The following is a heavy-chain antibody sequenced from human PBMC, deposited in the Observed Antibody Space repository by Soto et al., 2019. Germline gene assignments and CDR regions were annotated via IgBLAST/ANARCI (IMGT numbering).Heavy chain of an antibody. D-gene: IGHD3-22*01. J-gene: IGHJ4*02. Sequence: EVQLVESGGGLVQPGGSLRLSCVASGFTFSYYWMSWVRQAPGKGLEWLATIKEDGSEKYYADSVKGRFAISRDNAETSLYLQMNSLRAEDTAVYYCARESRLTDYWGQGTLVTVSS. CDR2: IKEDGSEK. CDR1: GFTFSYYW. V-gene: IGHV3-7*04. CDR3: ARESRLTDY.